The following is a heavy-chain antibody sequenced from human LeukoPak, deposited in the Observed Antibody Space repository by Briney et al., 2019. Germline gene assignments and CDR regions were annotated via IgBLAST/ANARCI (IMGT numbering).Heavy chain of an antibody. CDR2: IWYDGSNK. Sequence: GRSLRLSCAASGFTFSSYGMHWVRQAPGKGLEWVAVIWYDGSNKYYADSVKGRFTISRDKSKNTLYLQMNSLRAEDTAVYYCARDHHYYDSSGYIDYWGQGTLVTVSS. D-gene: IGHD3-22*01. CDR1: GFTFSSYG. V-gene: IGHV3-33*01. J-gene: IGHJ4*02. CDR3: ARDHHYYDSSGYIDY.